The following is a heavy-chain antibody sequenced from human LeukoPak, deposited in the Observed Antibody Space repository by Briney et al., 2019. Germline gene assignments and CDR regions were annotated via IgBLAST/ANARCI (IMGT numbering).Heavy chain of an antibody. J-gene: IGHJ4*02. CDR1: GFNFKNYW. V-gene: IGHV3-74*01. D-gene: IGHD5-24*01. CDR3: ARVADGDKYGGRDY. Sequence: GGSLTLSCAASGFNFKNYWMHCVRQAPGKGLEWVSRIINDGSSTTYADSGKGRFTISRDKTKATLYLKMSSLRVEDTAVSYCARVADGDKYGGRDYWGQGDLVIVSS. CDR2: IINDGSST.